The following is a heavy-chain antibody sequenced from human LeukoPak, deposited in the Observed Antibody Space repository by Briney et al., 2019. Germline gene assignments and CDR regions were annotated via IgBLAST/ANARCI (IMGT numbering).Heavy chain of an antibody. Sequence: SETLSLTCTVSGGSIRSYYWSWIRQPPGKGLEWIGYIYYSGSTNYNPSLKSRVTISVDTSKNQFSLKLSSVTAADTAVYYCARSDVYYYYMDVWGKGTTVTVSS. J-gene: IGHJ6*03. V-gene: IGHV4-59*01. D-gene: IGHD2-21*02. CDR3: ARSDVYYYYMDV. CDR2: IYYSGST. CDR1: GGSIRSYY.